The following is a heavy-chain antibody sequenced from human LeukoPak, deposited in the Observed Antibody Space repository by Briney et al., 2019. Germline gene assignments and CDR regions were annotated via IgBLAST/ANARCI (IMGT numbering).Heavy chain of an antibody. CDR2: IYYSGST. V-gene: IGHV4-59*01. CDR3: ARDTSGSGTDWFDP. D-gene: IGHD3-10*01. J-gene: IGHJ5*02. CDR1: GGSISSYY. Sequence: SETLSLTCTVPGGSISSYYWSWIRQPPGKGLERIGYIYYSGSTNYNPSLKSRVTISVDTSKNQFSLKLSSVTAADTAVYYCARDTSGSGTDWFDPWGQGTLVTVSS.